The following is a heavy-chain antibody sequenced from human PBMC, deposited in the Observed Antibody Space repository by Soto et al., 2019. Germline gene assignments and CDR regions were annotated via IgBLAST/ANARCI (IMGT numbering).Heavy chain of an antibody. CDR1: GGSISSGGYY. Sequence: LSLTCTVSGGSISSGGYYWSWIRQHPEKGLEWIGHIYHSGNTYYNPSLKSRVTISVDTSKNQFSLKLSSVTAADTAVYYCARGASTSWHYLDYWGQGTLVTVYS. CDR3: ARGASTSWHYLDY. V-gene: IGHV4-31*03. CDR2: IYHSGNT. D-gene: IGHD6-13*01. J-gene: IGHJ4*02.